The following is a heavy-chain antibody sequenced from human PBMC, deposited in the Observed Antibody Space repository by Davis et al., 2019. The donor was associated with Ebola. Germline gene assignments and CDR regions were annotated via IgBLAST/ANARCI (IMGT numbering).Heavy chain of an antibody. J-gene: IGHJ2*01. CDR3: ARLDELISDYWYFDL. CDR2: VTRTGTI. Sequence: SETLSLTCAVYGGSFSGYYWSWIRQAPGKGLEWIGEVTRTGTINYNPSLGSRVAMSIDTPKNLFSLELTSLTAADTAVYYCARLDELISDYWYFDLWGRGTLVTVSS. CDR1: GGSFSGYY. V-gene: IGHV4-34*01. D-gene: IGHD1-7*01.